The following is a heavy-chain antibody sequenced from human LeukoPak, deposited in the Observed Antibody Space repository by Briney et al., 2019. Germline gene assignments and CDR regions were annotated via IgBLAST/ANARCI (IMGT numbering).Heavy chain of an antibody. D-gene: IGHD6-19*01. CDR2: IYYSGST. Sequence: SETLSLTCTVSGGSISSGDYYWSWIRQPPGMGLEWIGYIYYSGSTYYNPSLKSRVTISVDTSKNQFSLKLSSVTAADTAVYYCARTYSSGWYLYWGQGTLVTVSS. CDR3: ARTYSSGWYLY. J-gene: IGHJ4*02. CDR1: GGSISSGDYY. V-gene: IGHV4-30-4*01.